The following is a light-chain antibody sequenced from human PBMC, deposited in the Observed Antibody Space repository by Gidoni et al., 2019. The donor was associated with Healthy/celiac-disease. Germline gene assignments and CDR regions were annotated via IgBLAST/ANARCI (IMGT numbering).Light chain of an antibody. CDR2: AAS. CDR1: QSVSSSY. J-gene: IGKJ5*01. Sequence: IVFPQSPGTLSLSPGERATLSCRASQSVSSSYLGWYQQKPGQAPRVLIYAASSRATGIPDRFSGSGSGTDFTLTISRLEPEDFAVYYCQQYGSSPLTFGQGTRLEIK. CDR3: QQYGSSPLT. V-gene: IGKV3-20*01.